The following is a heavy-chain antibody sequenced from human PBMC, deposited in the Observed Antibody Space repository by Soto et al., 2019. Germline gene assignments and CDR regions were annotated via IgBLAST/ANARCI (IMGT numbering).Heavy chain of an antibody. CDR1: GFTFSSFG. CDR2: ISYDGNNK. Sequence: QMQLVESGGGVVQPGRSLRLSCAASGFTFSSFGMHWVRQAPGKGLEWVAVISYDGNNKYYADSVKGRFTISRDNSKNTLYLHMNSLGAEDTAVYYCAKALGYCSGGSCYPPGYYYGMDVWGQGTTVTVSS. J-gene: IGHJ6*02. V-gene: IGHV3-30*18. D-gene: IGHD2-15*01. CDR3: AKALGYCSGGSCYPPGYYYGMDV.